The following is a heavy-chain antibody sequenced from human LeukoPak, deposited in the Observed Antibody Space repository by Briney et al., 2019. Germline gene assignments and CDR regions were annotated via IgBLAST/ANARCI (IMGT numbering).Heavy chain of an antibody. CDR3: ARAGYCSGVSCYSAVPGKY. CDR1: GYSITSGYY. D-gene: IGHD2-15*01. J-gene: IGHJ4*02. CDR2: IYHSGNT. Sequence: SETLSLTCTVSGYSITSGYYWAWIRQSPGKGLEWIGSIYHSGNTYYHPSLKSRVIILVDTSKNQFSLQLGSVTPTDTAVYYCARAGYCSGVSCYSAVPGKYWGQGALVTVPS. V-gene: IGHV4-38-2*02.